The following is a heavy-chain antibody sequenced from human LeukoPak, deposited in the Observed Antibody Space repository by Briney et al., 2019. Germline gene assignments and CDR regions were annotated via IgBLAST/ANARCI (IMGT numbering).Heavy chain of an antibody. J-gene: IGHJ4*02. CDR1: GYTFTSYG. D-gene: IGHD2-15*01. Sequence: GASVKVSCKASGYTFTSYGISRVRQAPGQGLEWMGWISAYNGNTNYAQKLQGRVTMTTDTSTSTAYMELRSLRSDDTAVYYCARDHCSGGSCYFGFDYWGQGTLVTVSS. CDR2: ISAYNGNT. CDR3: ARDHCSGGSCYFGFDY. V-gene: IGHV1-18*01.